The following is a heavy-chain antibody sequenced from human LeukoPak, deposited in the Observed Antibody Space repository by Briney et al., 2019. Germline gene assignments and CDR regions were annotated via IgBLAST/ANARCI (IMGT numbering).Heavy chain of an antibody. CDR3: ARGVGYGHYYYYYGMDV. V-gene: IGHV4-30-4*01. CDR2: IYYSGST. Sequence: NTSQTLSLTCTVSGGSISSADNYWSWIRQPPGKGLEWIGYIYYSGSTYYNPSLKSRVTISVDTSKNQFSLKLSSVTAADTAVYYRARGVGYGHYYYYYGMDVWGQGTTVTVSS. D-gene: IGHD5-18*01. CDR1: GGSISSADNY. J-gene: IGHJ6*02.